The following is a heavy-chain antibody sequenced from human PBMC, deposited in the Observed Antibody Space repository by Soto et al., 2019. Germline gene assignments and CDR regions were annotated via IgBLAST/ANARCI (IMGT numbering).Heavy chain of an antibody. Sequence: GGSLRLSCAASGFTFSSYGMHWVRQAPGKGLEWVAVIWYDGSNKYYADSVKGRFTISRGNSKNTLYLQMNSLRAEDTAVYYCARDSGSGWSTGIDYWGQGTLVTVSS. D-gene: IGHD6-19*01. CDR2: IWYDGSNK. J-gene: IGHJ4*02. V-gene: IGHV3-33*01. CDR1: GFTFSSYG. CDR3: ARDSGSGWSTGIDY.